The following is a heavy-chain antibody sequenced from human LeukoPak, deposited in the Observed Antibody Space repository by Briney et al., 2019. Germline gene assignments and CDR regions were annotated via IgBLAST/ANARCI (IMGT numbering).Heavy chain of an antibody. CDR3: ASSIVVVPAASKNAEYFQH. Sequence: KSSETLSLTCTVSGGSISSYYWSWIRQPAGKGLEWIGRIHTSGSTNYNPSLKSRVTMSVDTSKNQFSLKLSSVTAADTAVYYCASSIVVVPAASKNAEYFQHWGQGTLVTVSS. V-gene: IGHV4-4*07. CDR2: IHTSGST. CDR1: GGSISSYY. J-gene: IGHJ1*01. D-gene: IGHD2-2*01.